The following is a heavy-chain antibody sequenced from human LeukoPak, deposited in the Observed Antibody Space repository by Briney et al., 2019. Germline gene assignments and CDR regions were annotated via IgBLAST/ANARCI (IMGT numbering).Heavy chain of an antibody. J-gene: IGHJ1*01. CDR3: ARGYYGSGSYFSEYFQH. V-gene: IGHV3-48*04. D-gene: IGHD3-10*01. CDR1: GFTFSSYN. CDR2: ISSSSSAI. Sequence: GGSLRLSCAASGFTFSSYNMNWVRQAPGKGLEWVSYISSSSSAIYYAESVKGRFTISRDNAKNSLYLQMNSLRAEDTAVYYCARGYYGSGSYFSEYFQHWGQGTLVTVSS.